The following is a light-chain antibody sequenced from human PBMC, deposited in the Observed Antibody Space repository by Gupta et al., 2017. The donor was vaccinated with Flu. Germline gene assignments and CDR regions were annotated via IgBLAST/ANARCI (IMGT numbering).Light chain of an antibody. Sequence: QSVLTQPPSASGTPGQRLTITCCGSSSNIGSNPLTGYQQPPGTAPKLLIVSKNQRPSGVPDRFSGAKSGTSASLAISGLQSEDEADDDGAAWDGSLNGQNGVFGGGTKLTVL. V-gene: IGLV1-44*01. CDR1: SSNIGSNP. CDR3: AAWDGSLNGQNGV. J-gene: IGLJ3*02. CDR2: SKN.